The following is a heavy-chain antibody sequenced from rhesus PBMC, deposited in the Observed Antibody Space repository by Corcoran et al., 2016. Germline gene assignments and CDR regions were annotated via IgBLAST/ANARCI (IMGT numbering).Heavy chain of an antibody. D-gene: IGHD6-31*01. CDR2: IDPSDSDT. V-gene: IGHV5-20*01. CDR1: GYSFTSYW. Sequence: EVQLVQSGAEVKRPGESLKISCKTSGYSFTSYWISWVRQMPGKGLEWMGAIDPSDSDTRYNPSFPGQVTISADKSVSTAYLQWSRLKASDTATYYCAKGGVIAAAGGFDYWGQGVLVTVSS. CDR3: AKGGVIAAAGGFDY. J-gene: IGHJ4*01.